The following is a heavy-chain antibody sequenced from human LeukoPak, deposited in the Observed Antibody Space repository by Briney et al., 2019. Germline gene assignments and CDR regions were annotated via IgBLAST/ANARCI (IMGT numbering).Heavy chain of an antibody. CDR2: INPSGGST. J-gene: IGHJ6*04. V-gene: IGHV1-46*01. Sequence: ASVKVSCKASGYTFTSYYMHWVRQAPGQGLEWMGIINPSGGSTSYAQKFQGRVTMTRDTSTSTVYMELSSLRSEDTAVYYCARDNGLSGYDFDWENYYGMDVWGKGTTVTVSS. CDR1: GYTFTSYY. CDR3: ARDNGLSGYDFDWENYYGMDV. D-gene: IGHD5-12*01.